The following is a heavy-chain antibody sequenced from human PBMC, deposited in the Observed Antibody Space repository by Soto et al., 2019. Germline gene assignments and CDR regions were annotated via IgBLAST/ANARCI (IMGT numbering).Heavy chain of an antibody. CDR3: ARRLKREDYGMDV. CDR1: GYTFTSYY. J-gene: IGHJ6*02. Sequence: ASVKVSCKASGYTFTSYYMHWVRQAPGQGLEWMGIINPSGGSTSCAQKFQGRVTMTRDTSTSTVYMELSSLRSEDTAVYYCARRLKREDYGMDVWGQGTTVTVPS. CDR2: INPSGGST. D-gene: IGHD1-26*01. V-gene: IGHV1-46*01.